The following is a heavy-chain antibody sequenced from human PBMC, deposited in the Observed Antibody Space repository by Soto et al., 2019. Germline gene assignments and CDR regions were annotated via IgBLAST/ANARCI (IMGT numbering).Heavy chain of an antibody. V-gene: IGHV3-23*01. J-gene: IGHJ4*02. Sequence: EVQLLESGGGLVQPGGSLRLTCAGSGFNFNYYGMSWVRQAPGKGLEWVSIVTGNGDLTYYTDSVKGRFTISRDNSENLVWLHMSSLGVEDTVIYYGATSHYGEMDLGQGTRVTVSS. CDR3: ATSHYGEMD. CDR2: VTGNGDLT. CDR1: GFNFNYYG. D-gene: IGHD4-17*01.